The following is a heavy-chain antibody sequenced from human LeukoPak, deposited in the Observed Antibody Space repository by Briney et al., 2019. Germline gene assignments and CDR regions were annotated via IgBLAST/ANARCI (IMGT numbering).Heavy chain of an antibody. J-gene: IGHJ4*02. D-gene: IGHD4-17*01. CDR3: ARGPTTVTTMGRIGY. CDR1: GYIFTTHA. V-gene: IGHV1-3*01. CDR2: INAGSGYT. Sequence: ASVKVSCKASGYIFTTHAMHWLRQAPGQRPEWMGWINAGSGYTKYSQKFQGRVTITRDTSASTAYMELSSLRSEDTAVYYCARGPTTVTTMGRIGYWGQGTLVTVSS.